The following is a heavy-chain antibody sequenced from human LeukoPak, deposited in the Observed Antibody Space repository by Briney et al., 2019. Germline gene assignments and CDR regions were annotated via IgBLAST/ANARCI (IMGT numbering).Heavy chain of an antibody. V-gene: IGHV3-48*03. J-gene: IGHJ3*01. CDR3: ARSYYYEDGCYYYGRFDALYL. Sequence: PGGSLRPSCVASGFIFRSYEMNWVRQAPGKGLEWISYISSSYGTKYYADSVEGRFTISRDNAKNSVYLQMNSLRAEDTAVYFCARSYYYEDGCYYYGRFDALYLWGQGTMVTVSS. CDR2: ISSSYGTK. CDR1: GFIFRSYE. D-gene: IGHD3-22*01.